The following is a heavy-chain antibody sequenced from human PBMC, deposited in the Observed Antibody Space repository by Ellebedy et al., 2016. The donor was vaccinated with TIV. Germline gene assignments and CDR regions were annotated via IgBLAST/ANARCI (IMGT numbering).Heavy chain of an antibody. CDR3: ARGRGILWW. Sequence: ESLKISXAASGFTFSSCSMNWVRQAPGKGLEWVGEINHSGSTNYNPSLKSRVTISVDTSKNQFSLKLSSVTAADTAVYYCARGRGILWWWGQGTLVTVSS. CDR1: GFTFSSCS. CDR2: INHSGST. V-gene: IGHV4-34*01. J-gene: IGHJ4*02. D-gene: IGHD2-21*01.